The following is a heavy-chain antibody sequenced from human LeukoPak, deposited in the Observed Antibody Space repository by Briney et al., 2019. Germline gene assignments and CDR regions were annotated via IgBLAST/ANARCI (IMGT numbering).Heavy chain of an antibody. CDR3: ARDFFAFGGVIALLDY. CDR2: IKLDGSEK. CDR1: GFTFSSYW. Sequence: PGGSLRLSCAASGFTFSSYWMSWVRQAPGKGLEWVANIKLDGSEKYYVDSVKGRLTIFGDNAKKSLYLQMNSLRDEDTAVYYCARDFFAFGGVIALLDYWGQGTLVTVSS. J-gene: IGHJ4*02. D-gene: IGHD3-16*02. V-gene: IGHV3-7*01.